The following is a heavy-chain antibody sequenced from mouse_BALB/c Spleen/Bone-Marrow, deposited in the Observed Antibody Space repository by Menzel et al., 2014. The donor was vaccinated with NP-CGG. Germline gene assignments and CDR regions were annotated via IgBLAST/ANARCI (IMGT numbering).Heavy chain of an antibody. V-gene: IGHV4-2*02. CDR1: GFDFGRYW. CDR2: INPGSSTI. Sequence: EVKVVESGGGLVQPGGSLNLACVASGFDFGRYWMSWARQAPGKGLEWIGEINPGSSTINYSPSLKDKFNISRDNAKNTLYLQMSKVRSEDTALYYCARLGYYGYHDKWGQGTTLTVSS. D-gene: IGHD1-2*01. CDR3: ARLGYYGYHDK. J-gene: IGHJ2*01.